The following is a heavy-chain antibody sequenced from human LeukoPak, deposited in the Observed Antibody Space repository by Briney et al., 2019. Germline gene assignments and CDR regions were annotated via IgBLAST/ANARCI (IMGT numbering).Heavy chain of an antibody. J-gene: IGHJ4*02. D-gene: IGHD3-22*01. V-gene: IGHV4-39*07. CDR3: ARDLWDYYDDSGHSHY. CDR2: IYYSGNT. Sequence: PSETLSLTCTVSGGSISSSSYYWGWIRQPPGKGLEWIGSIYYSGNTYYNPSLKSRVTISVDTSKNQFSLRLRSVTAADTAVYYCARDLWDYYDDSGHSHYWGQGTLVTVSS. CDR1: GGSISSSSYY.